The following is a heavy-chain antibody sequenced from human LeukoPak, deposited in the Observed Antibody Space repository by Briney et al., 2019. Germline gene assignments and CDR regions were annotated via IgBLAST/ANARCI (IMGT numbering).Heavy chain of an antibody. Sequence: SQTLSLTCAISGDSVSSNTAGWSWIRQSPSRGLEWLGRTYYRSKWYNDDAVSVKSRITINPDTAKNQFSLQLNSVTPEDTALYFRAKGRLVRGNIKSLIAFDIWGQGIMVTVSS. CDR1: GDSVSSNTAG. D-gene: IGHD3-10*01. V-gene: IGHV6-1*01. J-gene: IGHJ3*02. CDR2: TYYRSKWYN. CDR3: AKGRLVRGNIKSLIAFDI.